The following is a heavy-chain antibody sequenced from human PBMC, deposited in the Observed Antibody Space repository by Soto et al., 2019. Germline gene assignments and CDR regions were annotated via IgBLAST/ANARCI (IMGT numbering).Heavy chain of an antibody. Sequence: QVQLVQSGAEVKKPGSSVKVSCKASGGTFSSYAISWVRQAPGQGLEWMGGIIPIFGTANYAQKFQGRVTITADESTSTAYMELSSLRSEDTAVYYCAASGARRVAYYYYYGMDVWGQGTTVTVSS. CDR3: AASGARRVAYYYYYGMDV. J-gene: IGHJ6*02. CDR1: GGTFSSYA. V-gene: IGHV1-69*01. D-gene: IGHD1-26*01. CDR2: IIPIFGTA.